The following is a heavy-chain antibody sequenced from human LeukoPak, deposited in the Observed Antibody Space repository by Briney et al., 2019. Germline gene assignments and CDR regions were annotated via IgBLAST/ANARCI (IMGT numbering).Heavy chain of an antibody. CDR2: IRYDGSHK. Sequence: TGGSLRLSCVASGFTFSSYGMHWVRQAPGKGLEWVAFIRYDGSHKYYADSVKGRFTISRDNSKNTLYLQMNSLRAEDTAVYYCAKPTRGSGSFLIDFWGQGTLVTVSS. J-gene: IGHJ4*02. V-gene: IGHV3-30*02. CDR3: AKPTRGSGSFLIDF. CDR1: GFTFSSYG. D-gene: IGHD1-26*01.